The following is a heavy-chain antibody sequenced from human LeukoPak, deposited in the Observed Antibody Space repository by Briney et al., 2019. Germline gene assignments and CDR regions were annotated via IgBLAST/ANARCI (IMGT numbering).Heavy chain of an antibody. CDR3: ARDCRGSCYRLTSGKNDY. Sequence: PGGSLRLSCAASGFTFSSYSMNWVRQAPGKGLEWVSSISSSSSYIYYADPVKGRFTISRDNAKNSLYLQMNSLRAEDTAVYYCARDCRGSCYRLTSGKNDYWGQGTLVTVSS. J-gene: IGHJ4*02. D-gene: IGHD2-15*01. V-gene: IGHV3-21*01. CDR1: GFTFSSYS. CDR2: ISSSSSYI.